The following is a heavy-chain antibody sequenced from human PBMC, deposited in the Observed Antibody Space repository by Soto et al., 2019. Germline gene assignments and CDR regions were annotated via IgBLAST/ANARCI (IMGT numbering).Heavy chain of an antibody. CDR3: DTAEVDY. CDR1: VFTFGDYW. CDR2: MTGDGRTT. V-gene: IGHV3-74*03. Sequence: XGSLRLSCASSVFTFGDYWMHWVRQPPGKGPEWVSRMTGDGRTTQYADSVKGRFTASRDNAKSTLYLQMNSLRAEDTAVYYCDTAEVDYWGPGTLVTVSS. J-gene: IGHJ4*02.